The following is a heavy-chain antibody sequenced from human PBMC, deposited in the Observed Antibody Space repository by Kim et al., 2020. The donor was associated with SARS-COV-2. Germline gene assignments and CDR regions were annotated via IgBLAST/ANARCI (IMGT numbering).Heavy chain of an antibody. CDR2: ISYDGSHK. D-gene: IGHD1-26*01. CDR3: ARSFSGSYFAYDY. J-gene: IGHJ4*02. Sequence: GGSLRLSCAASGFTFNTYGIHWVRQAPGKGLEWVAVISYDGSHKYYADSVKGRFTISRDNSKNTLYLQMNSLGIEDTAVYYCARSFSGSYFAYDYWGQGTLVTVSS. V-gene: IGHV3-30*03. CDR1: GFTFNTYG.